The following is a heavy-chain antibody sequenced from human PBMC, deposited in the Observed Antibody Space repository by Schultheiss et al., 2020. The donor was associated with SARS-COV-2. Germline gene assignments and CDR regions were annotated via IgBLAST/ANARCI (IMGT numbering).Heavy chain of an antibody. D-gene: IGHD3-3*01. V-gene: IGHV3-23*01. CDR2: ISGSGGST. J-gene: IGHJ6*02. CDR1: GFTFSSYA. CDR3: AREFSEWWSAGYYYYYGMDV. Sequence: GGSLRLSCAASGFTFSSYAMSWVRQAPGKGLEWVSAISGSGGSTYYADSVKGRFTISRDNSKNTLYLQMNSLRAEDTAVYYCAREFSEWWSAGYYYYYGMDVWGQGTTVTVSS.